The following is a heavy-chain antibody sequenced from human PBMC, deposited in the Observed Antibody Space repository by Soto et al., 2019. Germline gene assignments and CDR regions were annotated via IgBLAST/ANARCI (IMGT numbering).Heavy chain of an antibody. CDR2: ISYDGSNK. Sequence: QVQLVESGGGVVQPGRSLRLSCAASGFTFSSYGMQWVRQAPGKGLEWVSVISYDGSNKYYADSVKGRFTISRDNSKNTLYLQMNSLRAEDTAVYYCAKEWGTMTFYYYGMDVWGQGTTVTVSS. CDR1: GFTFSSYG. J-gene: IGHJ6*02. CDR3: AKEWGTMTFYYYGMDV. V-gene: IGHV3-30*18. D-gene: IGHD4-17*01.